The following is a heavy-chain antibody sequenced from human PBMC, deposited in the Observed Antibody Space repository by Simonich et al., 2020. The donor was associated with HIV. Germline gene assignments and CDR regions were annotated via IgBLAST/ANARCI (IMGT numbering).Heavy chain of an antibody. Sequence: QVQLVQSGAEVKKPGASVKVSCKASGYTLTSYAIHWVRQAPGQRLEWMGRIKAGNVNTKNSQKFKGRVTITRDTSANTAYMELSSLRSEDTAVYYCARVLAYYDSSGYSGNWFDPWGQGTLVTVSS. D-gene: IGHD3-22*01. CDR2: IKAGNVNT. CDR3: ARVLAYYDSSGYSGNWFDP. J-gene: IGHJ5*02. CDR1: GYTLTSYA. V-gene: IGHV1-3*01.